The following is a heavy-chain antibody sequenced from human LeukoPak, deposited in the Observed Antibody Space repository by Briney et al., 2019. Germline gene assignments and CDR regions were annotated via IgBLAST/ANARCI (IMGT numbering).Heavy chain of an antibody. V-gene: IGHV3-23*01. CDR1: GFTFSTYA. Sequence: GGSLRLSCAASGFTFSTYAMNWVRQAPGKGLEWVSSICGSGGSTYYADSVKGRFTISRDNSKNTLYLQMNSLRAEDTAVYYCAKRGYYYDSSGYYGDAFDIWGQGTMVTVSS. D-gene: IGHD3-22*01. J-gene: IGHJ3*02. CDR2: ICGSGGST. CDR3: AKRGYYYDSSGYYGDAFDI.